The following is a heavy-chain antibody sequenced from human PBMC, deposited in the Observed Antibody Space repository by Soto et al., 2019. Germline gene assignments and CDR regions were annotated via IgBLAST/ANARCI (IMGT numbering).Heavy chain of an antibody. Sequence: QVQLVQSGAEVKKPGSSVKVSCKASGGTFSSYTLNWVRPARGQGLEWMGRIIPILDIAGYAQKLQGRVTITADKSTNTAYMELSNLRSEDTAVYYCARVRADHYYTMDVWGQGTTVTVSS. V-gene: IGHV1-69*02. CDR2: IIPILDIA. CDR1: GGTFSSYT. CDR3: ARVRADHYYTMDV. J-gene: IGHJ6*02.